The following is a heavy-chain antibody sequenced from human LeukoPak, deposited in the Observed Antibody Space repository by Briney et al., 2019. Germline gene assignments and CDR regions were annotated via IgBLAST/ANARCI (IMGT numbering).Heavy chain of an antibody. CDR3: ARVLVVVAATSYYYYGMDV. Sequence: SETLSLTCAVSGYSISSGYYWGWIRQPPGKGLEWIGSIYHSGSTYYNPSLKSRVTISVVTSKNQFSLKLSSVTAADTAVYYCARVLVVVAATSYYYYGMDVWGKGTTVTVSS. CDR2: IYHSGST. J-gene: IGHJ6*04. V-gene: IGHV4-38-2*01. D-gene: IGHD2-15*01. CDR1: GYSISSGYY.